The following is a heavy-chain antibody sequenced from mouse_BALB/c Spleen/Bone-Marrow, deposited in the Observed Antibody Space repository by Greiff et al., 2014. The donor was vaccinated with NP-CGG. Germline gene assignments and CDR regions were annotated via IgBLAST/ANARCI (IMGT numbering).Heavy chain of an antibody. J-gene: IGHJ4*01. CDR1: GFNIKDTY. Sequence: EVKLMESGAELVKPGASVKLSCTASGFNIKDTYMHWVMQRPEQGLEWIGRIDPANGNTKYDPKFQGKATITADTSSNTAYLQLSSLTSGDTAVYYCARYRYYGSSYAMDYWGQGTSVTVSS. V-gene: IGHV14-3*02. CDR3: ARYRYYGSSYAMDY. CDR2: IDPANGNT. D-gene: IGHD1-1*01.